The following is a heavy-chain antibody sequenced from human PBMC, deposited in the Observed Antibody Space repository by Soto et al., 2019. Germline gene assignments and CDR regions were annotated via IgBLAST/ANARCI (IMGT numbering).Heavy chain of an antibody. CDR2: INPSGGST. J-gene: IGHJ3*02. CDR3: ARSIAVAGQEGDAFDI. D-gene: IGHD6-19*01. Sequence: GASVKVSCKASGYTFTSYYMHWVRQAPGQGLEWMGIINPSGGSTSYAQKFQGRVTMTRDTSTSTVYMELSSLRSEDTAAYYCARSIAVAGQEGDAFDIWGQGTMVTVSS. V-gene: IGHV1-46*01. CDR1: GYTFTSYY.